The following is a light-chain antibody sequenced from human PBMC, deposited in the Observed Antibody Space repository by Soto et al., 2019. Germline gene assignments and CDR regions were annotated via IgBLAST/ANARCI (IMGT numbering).Light chain of an antibody. J-gene: IGKJ4*01. CDR3: QQRSNWPPVT. Sequence: EIVLTQSPATLSLSPGERATLSCRASQSVSSYLAWYQQKPGQAPRLLIYDASNSATGIPARFSGSGSGTAFTLTISSLEPEDFAVYYCQQRSNWPPVTFGGGTKVEIK. V-gene: IGKV3-11*01. CDR1: QSVSSY. CDR2: DAS.